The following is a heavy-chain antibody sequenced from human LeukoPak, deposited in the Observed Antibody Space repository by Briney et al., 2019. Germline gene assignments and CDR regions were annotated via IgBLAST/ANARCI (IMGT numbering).Heavy chain of an antibody. Sequence: GGSLRLSCAVSGFIFDDFAMHWVRQAPGKGLEWVAGISWNSGSIGYADSVKGRYTISRANSKNTLYVQMNSLRAEDTAVYYCAKVCRDGYMGAFYIWGQGTMVTVSS. CDR1: GFIFDDFA. D-gene: IGHD5-24*01. CDR2: ISWNSGSI. J-gene: IGHJ3*02. CDR3: AKVCRDGYMGAFYI. V-gene: IGHV3-9*01.